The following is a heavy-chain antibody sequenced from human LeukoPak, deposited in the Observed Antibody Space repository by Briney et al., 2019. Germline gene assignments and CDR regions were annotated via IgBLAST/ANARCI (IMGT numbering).Heavy chain of an antibody. CDR1: GFTFTSYG. CDR2: LSHAETTQ. D-gene: IGHD3-16*01. CDR3: AKALWASDGGEAFAF. Sequence: GGSLRLSCEVSGFTFTSYGMHWVRQAPGKGLEWVAWLSHAETTQHYADSVKGRFTISRDSSKNMLFLQMNNLRHEDTATYYCAKALWASDGGEAFAFWGQGTLVTVSS. J-gene: IGHJ4*02. V-gene: IGHV3-30*18.